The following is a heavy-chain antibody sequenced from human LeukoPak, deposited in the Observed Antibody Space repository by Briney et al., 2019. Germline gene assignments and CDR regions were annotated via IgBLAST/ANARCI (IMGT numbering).Heavy chain of an antibody. V-gene: IGHV3-21*01. D-gene: IGHD4-23*01. CDR1: RFTFNYYM. CDR3: ARDRTSVGGLDY. J-gene: IGHJ4*02. CDR2: ITGSSSHL. Sequence: GGSLRLSXAASRFTFNYYMMTWVRQAPGKGLEWVSSITGSSSHLYYADSVKGRFTISRDNAKNAVYLQMNSLRGEDMAVYYCARDRTSVGGLDYWGQGTPVTVSS.